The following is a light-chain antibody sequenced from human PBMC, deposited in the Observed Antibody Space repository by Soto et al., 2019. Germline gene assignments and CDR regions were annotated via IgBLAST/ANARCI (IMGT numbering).Light chain of an antibody. CDR2: GAS. Sequence: EIVLTQSPGTLSLSPGKRATLSCRASQSVSSSYLAWYQQKPGQAPRLLIYGASSRATAIPDRFSGSGSGTDFTLTISRLEAEDVAVYYCQQYGSSPYTFGQGTKLEIK. CDR3: QQYGSSPYT. CDR1: QSVSSSY. J-gene: IGKJ2*01. V-gene: IGKV3-20*01.